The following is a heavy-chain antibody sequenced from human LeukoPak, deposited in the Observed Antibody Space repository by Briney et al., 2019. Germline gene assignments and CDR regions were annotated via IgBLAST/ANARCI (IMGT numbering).Heavy chain of an antibody. D-gene: IGHD3-22*01. CDR2: IYYSGRT. CDR1: GDSVSRSDSY. Sequence: PSETLSLTCSVSGDSVSRSDSYWDWICQPPGKGLQWIGAIYYSGRTYYSPSLKSRVTMSVDTSNNQFSLNLRSVTAADTAVYYCARRRYYDGSGYLEWGQGTLLSVSS. J-gene: IGHJ1*01. CDR3: ARRRYYDGSGYLE. V-gene: IGHV4-39*01.